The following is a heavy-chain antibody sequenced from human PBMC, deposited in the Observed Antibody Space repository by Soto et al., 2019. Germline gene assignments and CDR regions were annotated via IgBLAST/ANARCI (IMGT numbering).Heavy chain of an antibody. Sequence: PSETLSLTCAVYGGSFSGYYWSWIRQPPGKGLEWIGEINHSGSTYYNPSLKSRVTISVDMSKNQFSLKLNSVTAADTAVYYCARARWYDAFDVWGQGTVVTVSS. CDR3: ARARWYDAFDV. V-gene: IGHV4-34*01. CDR2: INHSGST. CDR1: GGSFSGYY. D-gene: IGHD2-15*01. J-gene: IGHJ3*01.